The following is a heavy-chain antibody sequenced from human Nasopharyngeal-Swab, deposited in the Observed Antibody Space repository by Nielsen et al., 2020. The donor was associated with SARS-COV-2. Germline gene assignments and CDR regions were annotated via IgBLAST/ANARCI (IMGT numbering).Heavy chain of an antibody. V-gene: IGHV1-18*01. J-gene: IGHJ4*02. CDR2: ISGYNGNT. Sequence: SVKVSCKTSGYTFNNYGISWVRQVPAQGLVWMGWISGYNGNTKYVQKSQDRVTMTMDTSTSTAYMELRSLRSDDTAVYYCARDRKVVLSGSSPDYWGQGTLVSVSS. CDR1: GYTFNNYG. D-gene: IGHD3-3*01. CDR3: ARDRKVVLSGSSPDY.